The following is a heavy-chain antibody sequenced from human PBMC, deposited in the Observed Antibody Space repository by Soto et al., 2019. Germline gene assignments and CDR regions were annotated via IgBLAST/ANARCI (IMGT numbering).Heavy chain of an antibody. Sequence: QVQLQESGPGLVKPSQTLSLTCTVSGGSISSGGYYWSWIRQHPGKGLEWIGYIYYSGSTYYNPSLKTRXXIXVXXSKNQFSLKLSSVTAADTAVYYCARGDVDTAMADYWGQGTLVTVSS. J-gene: IGHJ4*02. D-gene: IGHD5-18*01. V-gene: IGHV4-31*03. CDR1: GGSISSGGYY. CDR2: IYYSGST. CDR3: ARGDVDTAMADY.